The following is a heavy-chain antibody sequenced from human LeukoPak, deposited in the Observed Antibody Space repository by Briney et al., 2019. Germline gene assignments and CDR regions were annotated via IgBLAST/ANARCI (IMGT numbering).Heavy chain of an antibody. CDR2: ICYSGST. Sequence: SETLSLTCSVSGGSISSSSFYWGWIRQPPGKGLEWIGSICYSGSTYYNPSLKSRVTISVDTSKNQFSLKLSSVTAADTAVYYCARFADYYYYYMDVWGKGTTVTVSS. J-gene: IGHJ6*03. CDR1: GGSISSSSFY. CDR3: ARFADYYYYYMDV. V-gene: IGHV4-39*01.